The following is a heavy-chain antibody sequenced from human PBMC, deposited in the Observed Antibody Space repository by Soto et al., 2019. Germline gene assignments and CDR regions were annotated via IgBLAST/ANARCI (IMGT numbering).Heavy chain of an antibody. CDR3: VRVGYAYGNDP. CDR1: GFTFSDYY. V-gene: IGHV3-11*01. D-gene: IGHD3-10*01. J-gene: IGHJ5*02. CDR2: ISPSGGTI. Sequence: QVQLVESGGGLVKPGGSLRLSCAASGFTFSDYYMSWIRQAPGKGLEWVSYISPSGGTIYYADSVKGRFTLSRDNAKNSLNLQMNSLRAEDTAAYHCVRVGYAYGNDPWGQGNLVAVSS.